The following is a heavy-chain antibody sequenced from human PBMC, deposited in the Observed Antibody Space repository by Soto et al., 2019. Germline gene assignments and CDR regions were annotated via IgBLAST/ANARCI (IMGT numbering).Heavy chain of an antibody. CDR1: GGSISSGDYY. D-gene: IGHD3-3*01. Sequence: QVQLQESGPGLVKPSQTLSLTCTVSGGSISSGDYYWSWIRQPPGKGLEWIGYIYYSGSTYYNPSLKSRVTISVDTSKNQSSLKLSSVTAADTAVYYCARFRRRSGYYPDYWGQGTLVTVSS. CDR2: IYYSGST. J-gene: IGHJ4*02. V-gene: IGHV4-30-4*01. CDR3: ARFRRRSGYYPDY.